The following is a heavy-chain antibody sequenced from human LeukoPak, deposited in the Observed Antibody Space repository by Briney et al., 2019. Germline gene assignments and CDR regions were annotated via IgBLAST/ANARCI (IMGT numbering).Heavy chain of an antibody. CDR1: GGSISSYY. V-gene: IGHV4-4*07. CDR2: IYTSGST. J-gene: IGHJ4*02. D-gene: IGHD3-22*01. CDR3: ARDSRRTRRWLSHLDY. Sequence: SETLSLTCTVSGGSISSYYWSWIRQPAGKGLEWIGRIYTSGSTNYNPSLKSRVTMSVDTSKNQFSLKLSSVTAADTAVYYCARDSRRTRRWLSHLDYWGQGTLVTVSS.